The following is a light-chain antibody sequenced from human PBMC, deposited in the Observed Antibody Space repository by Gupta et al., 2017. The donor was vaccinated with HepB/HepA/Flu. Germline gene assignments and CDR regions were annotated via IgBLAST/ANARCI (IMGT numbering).Light chain of an antibody. V-gene: IGLV1-40*01. Sequence: QSVLTKPPTVSRSPGPRINIPCTGRGYNIGAGYGVNWYQHRPGTAPKLIVFENNNRPSGVPDRFSGSKSGTSASLAISRLQADEEGVYYCQSYDNSLSGRGVFDGGTKLTVL. CDR2: ENN. CDR1: GYNIGAGYG. J-gene: IGLJ3*02. CDR3: QSYDNSLSGRGV.